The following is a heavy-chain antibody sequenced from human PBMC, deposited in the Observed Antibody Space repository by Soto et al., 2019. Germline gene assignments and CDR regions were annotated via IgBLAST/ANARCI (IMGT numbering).Heavy chain of an antibody. Sequence: PGGSLRLSCEVFGFTFSSYGMHWVRQAPGKGLEWVAYISSSGSTIYYADSVKGRFTISRDNAKNSLYLQMNSLRAEDTAVYYCARYCSSTSCYRLGMDVWGQGTTVTVSS. CDR2: ISSSGSTI. J-gene: IGHJ6*02. CDR3: ARYCSSTSCYRLGMDV. V-gene: IGHV3-48*04. CDR1: GFTFSSYG. D-gene: IGHD2-2*02.